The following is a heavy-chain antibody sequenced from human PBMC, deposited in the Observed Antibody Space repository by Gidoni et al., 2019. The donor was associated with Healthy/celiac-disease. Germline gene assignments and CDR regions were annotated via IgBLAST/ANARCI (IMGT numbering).Heavy chain of an antibody. CDR2: IYWNDDK. D-gene: IGHD3-10*01. V-gene: IGHV2-5*01. CDR3: AHRGMGFGESWYFDL. CDR1: AFPLSTIGVG. Sequence: QLTLKDPGPTLAKPTLTLTPTCTSSAFPLSTIGVGVGWILQPPVKSLEWLALIYWNDDKRYSASLKSRLTITKDTSKKQVVLTMTNMDPGDTATYYCAHRGMGFGESWYFDLWGRGTLVTVSS. J-gene: IGHJ2*01.